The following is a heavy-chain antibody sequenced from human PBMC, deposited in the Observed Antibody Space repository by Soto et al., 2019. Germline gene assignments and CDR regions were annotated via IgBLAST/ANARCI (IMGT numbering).Heavy chain of an antibody. J-gene: IGHJ6*02. Sequence: PVKVSCKASGGTFSSYAISWVRQAPGQGLEWMGGIIPIFGTANYAQKFQGRVTITADESTSTAYMELSSLRSEDTAVYYCARRFLGQLVSYYGMDVWGQGTTVTVSS. D-gene: IGHD6-6*01. V-gene: IGHV1-69*13. CDR3: ARRFLGQLVSYYGMDV. CDR2: IIPIFGTA. CDR1: GGTFSSYA.